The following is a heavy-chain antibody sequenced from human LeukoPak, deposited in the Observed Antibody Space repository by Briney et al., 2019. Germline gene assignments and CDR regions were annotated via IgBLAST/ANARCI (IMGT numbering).Heavy chain of an antibody. CDR2: INPVNGNT. V-gene: IGHV1-3*01. Sequence: ASVKVSCKASGYIFSRYTVHWMRQAPEQRLEWMGWINPVNGNTNYAQKLQGRVTMTTDTSTSTAYMELRSLRSDDTAVYYCARWYYYDSSGYYPYWGQGTLVTVSS. CDR1: GYIFSRYT. D-gene: IGHD3-22*01. CDR3: ARWYYYDSSGYYPY. J-gene: IGHJ4*02.